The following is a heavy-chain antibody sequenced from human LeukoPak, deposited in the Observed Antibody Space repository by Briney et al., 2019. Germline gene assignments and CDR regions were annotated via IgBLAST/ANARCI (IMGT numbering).Heavy chain of an antibody. Sequence: GESLKISCKGSGYSFTSYWIGWVHQMPGKGLEWMGIIYPGDSDTRYSPSFQGQVTISADKSISTAYLQWSSLKASDTAMYYCARSGYCSSTSCYAPTYNWFDPWGQGTLVTVSS. V-gene: IGHV5-51*07. CDR3: ARSGYCSSTSCYAPTYNWFDP. D-gene: IGHD2-2*03. CDR2: IYPGDSDT. J-gene: IGHJ5*02. CDR1: GYSFTSYW.